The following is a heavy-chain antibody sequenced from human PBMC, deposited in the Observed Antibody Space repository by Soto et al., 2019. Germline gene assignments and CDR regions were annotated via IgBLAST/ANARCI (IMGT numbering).Heavy chain of an antibody. Sequence: GGSLRLSCAASGFPLSMYATTWVRQAPGKWLEWVSASSGSVDSTYYADSAKGRFTISRDNSKKTVYLEMNSLRVEDAAVYHCARSPSRAPYGMDVWGQGTTVTVSS. V-gene: IGHV3-23*01. CDR3: ARSPSRAPYGMDV. CDR2: SSGSVDST. D-gene: IGHD6-6*01. J-gene: IGHJ6*02. CDR1: GFPLSMYA.